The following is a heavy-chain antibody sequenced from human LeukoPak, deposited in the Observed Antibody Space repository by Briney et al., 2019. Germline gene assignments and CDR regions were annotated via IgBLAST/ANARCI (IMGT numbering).Heavy chain of an antibody. CDR3: TRGSSGRRDN. V-gene: IGHV1-8*01. D-gene: IGHD6-19*01. CDR2: VNPNSGNT. Sequence: GASVKVSCKASGYTFTSCDINWVRQATGQGLEWMGWVNPNSGNTGYGQSFQGRITMTRDISIGTAYMELSNLTSEDTAIYHCTRGSSGRRDNWGQGTLVTVSA. CDR1: GYTFTSCD. J-gene: IGHJ4*02.